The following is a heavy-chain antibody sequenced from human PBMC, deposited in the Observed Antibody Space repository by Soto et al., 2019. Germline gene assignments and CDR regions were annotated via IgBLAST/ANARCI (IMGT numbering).Heavy chain of an antibody. CDR2: IHYTGST. V-gene: IGHV4-59*01. CDR3: ARNPKDPWNGYYFDY. D-gene: IGHD3-3*01. Sequence: SETLSLTCTVSGDPMSSYYWNWIRQTPGKGLEWIGYIHYTGSTSYNPSLESRVTISLDASRTRFSLKLSSVTAADTAFYYCARNPKDPWNGYYFDYWGQGALVTVSS. J-gene: IGHJ4*02. CDR1: GDPMSSYY.